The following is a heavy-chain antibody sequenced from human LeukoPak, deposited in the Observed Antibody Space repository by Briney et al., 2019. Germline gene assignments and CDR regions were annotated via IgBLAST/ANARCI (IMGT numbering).Heavy chain of an antibody. CDR3: ARVRDTTMGSVHYYYMDV. J-gene: IGHJ6*03. Sequence: SETLSLTCTVSGGSITSYSWSWIRRPPGKGLEWIGYIYYSGSTNYNPSLQSRVTISVDTSKNLFSLKLSSVTAADTAVYYCARVRDTTMGSVHYYYMDVWGKGTTVTVSS. CDR2: IYYSGST. CDR1: GGSITSYS. V-gene: IGHV4-59*01. D-gene: IGHD5-18*01.